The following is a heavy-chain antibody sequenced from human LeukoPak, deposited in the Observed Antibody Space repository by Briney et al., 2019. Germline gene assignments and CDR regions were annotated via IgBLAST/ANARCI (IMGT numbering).Heavy chain of an antibody. Sequence: GGSLRLSCAASGYTFSSYSMSWVRPAPGKGLEWVSGISGSGGSTYYADSVKGRFTISRDNSKNTLYLQMNSLRAEDTAVYYCAKGYCSGGSCYRDYYFDYWGQGTLVTVSS. V-gene: IGHV3-23*01. CDR2: ISGSGGST. J-gene: IGHJ4*02. CDR1: GYTFSSYS. CDR3: AKGYCSGGSCYRDYYFDY. D-gene: IGHD2-15*01.